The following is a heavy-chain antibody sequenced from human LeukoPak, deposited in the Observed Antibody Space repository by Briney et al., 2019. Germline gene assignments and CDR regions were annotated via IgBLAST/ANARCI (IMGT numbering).Heavy chain of an antibody. CDR1: GGSISSYY. Sequence: SETLSLTCTVSGGSISSYYWSWIRQPAGKGLEWIGRIYTSGSTNYNPSLKSRVTMSVDTSKNQLSLKLSSVTAADTAVYYCARVVEGMVRGSVYFDYWGQGTLVTVSS. V-gene: IGHV4-4*07. CDR3: ARVVEGMVRGSVYFDY. J-gene: IGHJ4*02. D-gene: IGHD3-10*01. CDR2: IYTSGST.